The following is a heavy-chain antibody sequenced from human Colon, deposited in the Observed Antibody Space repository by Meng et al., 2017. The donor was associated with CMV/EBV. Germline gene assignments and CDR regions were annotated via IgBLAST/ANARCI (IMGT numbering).Heavy chain of an antibody. J-gene: IGHJ3*02. CDR1: GYTFTSYG. V-gene: IGHV1-69*04. CDR3: ARKVSSAAEGFDI. CDR2: IIPMLDIA. D-gene: IGHD6-13*01. Sequence: SVKVSCKASGYTFTSYGISWVRQAPGQGLEWMGRIIPMLDIANYAQKFQGRVTIIADKPTSTVYMELTSLMSEDTAVYYCARKVSSAAEGFDIWGQGTKVTVSS.